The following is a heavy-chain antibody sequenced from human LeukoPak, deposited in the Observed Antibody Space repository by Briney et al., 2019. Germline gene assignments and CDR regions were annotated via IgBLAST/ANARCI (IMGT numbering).Heavy chain of an antibody. J-gene: IGHJ4*02. CDR3: ARAQSIAAAGLFDY. CDR2: MNPNSGNT. V-gene: IGHV1-8*03. Sequence: ASGKVSCKASGYTFTSYDINWVRQATGQGLEWMGWMNPNSGNTGYAQKFQGRVTITRNTSISTAYMELSSLRSEDTAVYYCARAQSIAAAGLFDYWGQGTLVTVSS. D-gene: IGHD6-13*01. CDR1: GYTFTSYD.